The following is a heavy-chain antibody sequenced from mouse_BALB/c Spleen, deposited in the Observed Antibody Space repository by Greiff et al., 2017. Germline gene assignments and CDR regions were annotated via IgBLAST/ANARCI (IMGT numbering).Heavy chain of an antibody. D-gene: IGHD2-2*01. CDR2: ISYSGST. V-gene: IGHV3-2*02. J-gene: IGHJ1*01. Sequence: EVKLMESGPGLVKPSQSLSLTCTATGYSITSDYARNWIRQFPGNKLEWRGHISYSGSTSYNPSLKSQITITRDTSKNQFFLQLNSVTTEDTATYYYARRQGYDAWYFDVWGAGTTVTVSS. CDR1: GYSITSDYA. CDR3: ARRQGYDAWYFDV.